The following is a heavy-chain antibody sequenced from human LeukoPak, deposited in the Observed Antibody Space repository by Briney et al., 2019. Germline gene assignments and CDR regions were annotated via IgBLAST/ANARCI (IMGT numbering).Heavy chain of an antibody. J-gene: IGHJ5*02. CDR3: ARGGDSSGYYLSSFDP. CDR1: GYTFTGYY. CDR2: INPNSGGT. D-gene: IGHD3-22*01. V-gene: IGHV1-2*04. Sequence: ASVKVSCKASGYTFTGYYMHWVRQAPGQGLEWMGWINPNSGGTNYAQKFQGWVTMTRDTSVSTAYMELSRLRSDDTAVYYCARGGDSSGYYLSSFDPWGQGTLVTVSS.